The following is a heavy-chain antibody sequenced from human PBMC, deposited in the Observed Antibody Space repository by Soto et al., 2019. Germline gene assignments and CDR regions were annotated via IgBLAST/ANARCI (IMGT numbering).Heavy chain of an antibody. D-gene: IGHD2-2*02. CDR1: GFTFSSYA. CDR3: ARGPATAYCSSTSCYTPFDY. CDR2: ISYDGSNK. Sequence: GGSLRLSCAASGFTFSSYAMHWVRQAPGKGLEWVAVISYDGSNKYYADSVKGRFTISRDNSKNTLYLQMNSLRAEDTAVYYCARGPATAYCSSTSCYTPFDYWGQGTLVTVSS. V-gene: IGHV3-30-3*01. J-gene: IGHJ4*02.